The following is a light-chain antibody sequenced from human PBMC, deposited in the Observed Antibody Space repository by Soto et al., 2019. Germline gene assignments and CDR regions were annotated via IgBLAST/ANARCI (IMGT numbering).Light chain of an antibody. Sequence: QSVLTQPASASGTPGQRVTISCSGSSSNIGSHSVNWYQQVPGSASKLLIYSNNERPSGVPDRFAGSRSGTSASLTISGLQSEDEADFYCAAWDDSLNGRYVFGTGTKLTVL. J-gene: IGLJ1*01. CDR1: SSNIGSHS. CDR2: SNN. V-gene: IGLV1-44*01. CDR3: AAWDDSLNGRYV.